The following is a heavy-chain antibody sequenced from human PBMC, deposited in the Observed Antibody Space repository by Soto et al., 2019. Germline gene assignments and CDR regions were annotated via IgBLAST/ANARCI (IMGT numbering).Heavy chain of an antibody. CDR3: AKAIIVWDYYYMDV. CDR2: ISGSGGST. CDR1: GFTFSSYA. D-gene: IGHD2-15*01. Sequence: EVQLLESGGGLVQPGGSLRLSCAASGFTFSSYAMSWVRQAPGKGLEWVSAISGSGGSTYYADSVKGRFTISRDNSKNTLYPQMNSLRAEDTAVYYCAKAIIVWDYYYMDVWGKGTTVTVSS. J-gene: IGHJ6*03. V-gene: IGHV3-23*01.